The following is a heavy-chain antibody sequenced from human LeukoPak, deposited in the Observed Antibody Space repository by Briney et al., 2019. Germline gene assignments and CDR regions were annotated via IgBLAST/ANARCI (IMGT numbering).Heavy chain of an antibody. D-gene: IGHD2-2*01. CDR3: ARGYCSSTSCDSARFYYFDY. J-gene: IGHJ4*02. Sequence: GGSLRLPCAASGFTFCSYEMNWVRQAPGEGLGWVSYISSSGSTIYYADSVKGRFTISRDNAMNSLYLQLNSLRAEDTALYYCARGYCSSTSCDSARFYYFDYWGQGTLVTVSS. CDR1: GFTFCSYE. V-gene: IGHV3-48*03. CDR2: ISSSGSTI.